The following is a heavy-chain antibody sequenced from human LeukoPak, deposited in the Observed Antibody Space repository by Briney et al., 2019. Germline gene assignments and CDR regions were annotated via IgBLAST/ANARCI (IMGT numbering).Heavy chain of an antibody. D-gene: IGHD6-19*01. CDR2: INQDGSVK. Sequence: GGSLRLSCEASGFTFSSYWMSWVRQAPGKGLQWVADINQDGSVKYYVDSVKGRFSISRDNAKNSLFLQMNSLRDEDTALYYCARDIPEAANLDYWGQGTLVTVSS. CDR3: ARDIPEAANLDY. V-gene: IGHV3-7*05. CDR1: GFTFSSYW. J-gene: IGHJ4*02.